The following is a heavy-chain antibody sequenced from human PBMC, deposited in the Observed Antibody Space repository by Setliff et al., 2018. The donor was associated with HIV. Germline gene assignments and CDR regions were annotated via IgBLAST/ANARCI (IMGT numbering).Heavy chain of an antibody. CDR1: GGSISSDNW. CDR3: ARDSTGWGSGNYDY. Sequence: SETLSLTCAVSGGSISSDNWWTWVRQPPGKGLEWIGEIYHSEYTKYNPSRKSRVSMSVDTSKNQFSLKLSYVTAADTAVYYCARDSTGWGSGNYDYWGQGTLGTVSS. V-gene: IGHV4-4*02. J-gene: IGHJ4*02. CDR2: IYHSEYT. D-gene: IGHD3-10*01.